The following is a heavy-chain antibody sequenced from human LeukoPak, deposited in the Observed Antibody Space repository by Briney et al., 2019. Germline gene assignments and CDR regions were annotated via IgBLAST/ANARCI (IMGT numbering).Heavy chain of an antibody. Sequence: GGSLRLSCAASGFTFSSYGMHWVRQAPGKGLEWVAVISYDGSNKYYADSARGRFTISRDNSKNILYLQMNSLRGEDTAVYYCAKDRCSNGIGCLYYYMDVWGKGTTVTISS. V-gene: IGHV3-30*18. CDR2: ISYDGSNK. D-gene: IGHD2-8*01. J-gene: IGHJ6*03. CDR1: GFTFSSYG. CDR3: AKDRCSNGIGCLYYYMDV.